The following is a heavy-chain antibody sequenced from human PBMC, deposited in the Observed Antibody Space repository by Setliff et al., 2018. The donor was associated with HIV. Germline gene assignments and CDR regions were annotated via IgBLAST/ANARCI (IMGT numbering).Heavy chain of an antibody. Sequence: ETLSLTCAVSGDSISSHYWSWIRQPPGKGLEWIGYIYYSGSTSYNPSLKSRVTISADTSKNHFSLKLNSVSAADTAVYYCARVRLTATRTRGAFDIWGHGTLVTVSS. CDR3: ARVRLTATRTRGAFDI. J-gene: IGHJ3*02. CDR1: GDSISSHY. CDR2: IYYSGST. D-gene: IGHD3-10*01. V-gene: IGHV4-59*11.